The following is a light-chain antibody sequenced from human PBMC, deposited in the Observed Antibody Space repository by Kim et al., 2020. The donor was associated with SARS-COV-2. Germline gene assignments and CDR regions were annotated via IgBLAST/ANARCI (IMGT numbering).Light chain of an antibody. J-gene: IGKJ1*01. CDR3: QQYGSSQGWT. Sequence: PGERATLSCRASQSVSSSYLAWDQQKPGQAPRLLIYGASSRATGIPDRFSGSGSGTDFTLTISRLEPEDFAVYYCQQYGSSQGWTFGQGTKVDIK. CDR2: GAS. CDR1: QSVSSSY. V-gene: IGKV3-20*01.